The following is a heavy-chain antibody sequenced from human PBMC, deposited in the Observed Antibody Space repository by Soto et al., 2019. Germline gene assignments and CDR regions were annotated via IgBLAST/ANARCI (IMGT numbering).Heavy chain of an antibody. Sequence: KPSETLSLTCTVSGGSISSGGYYWSWIRQHPGKGLEWIGYIYYSGSTYYNPSLKSRVTISVDTSKNQFSLKLSSVTAADTAVYYCARELGVEENCSGGSCYSVGSVWFDPWGQGTLVTVSS. D-gene: IGHD2-15*01. J-gene: IGHJ5*02. CDR2: IYYSGST. V-gene: IGHV4-31*02. CDR3: ARELGVEENCSGGSCYSVGSVWFDP. CDR1: GGSISSGGYY.